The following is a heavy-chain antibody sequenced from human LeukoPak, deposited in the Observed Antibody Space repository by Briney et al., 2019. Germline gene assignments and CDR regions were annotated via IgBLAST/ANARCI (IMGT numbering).Heavy chain of an antibody. CDR3: ARQGFGYRSEYFQH. J-gene: IGHJ1*01. CDR2: IYYSGST. D-gene: IGHD5-18*01. V-gene: IGHV4-59*08. Sequence: SETLSLTCTVSGGSISSYYWGWIRQPPGKGLEWIGYIYYSGSTNYNPSLKSRVTISVDTSKNQFSLKLSSVTAADTAVYYCARQGFGYRSEYFQHWGQGTLVTVSS. CDR1: GGSISSYY.